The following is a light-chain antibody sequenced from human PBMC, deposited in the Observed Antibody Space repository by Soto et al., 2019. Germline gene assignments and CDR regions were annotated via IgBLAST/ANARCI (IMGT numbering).Light chain of an antibody. J-gene: IGKJ1*01. V-gene: IGKV1-27*01. CDR2: AAS. CDR1: QGISNY. Sequence: DIRMTQSPSSLSAYVGDRVTITCRASQGISNYFAWYQQKPGKVPKLLIYAASTLQSGVPSRFSVSGSGTDFTLTISGLQPEDVATYYCQKYNSAPRTFGQGTKVEIK. CDR3: QKYNSAPRT.